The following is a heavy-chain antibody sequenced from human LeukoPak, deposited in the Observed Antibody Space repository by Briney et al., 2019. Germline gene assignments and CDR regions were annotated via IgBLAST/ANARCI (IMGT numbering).Heavy chain of an antibody. D-gene: IGHD3-10*01. CDR1: GVNFGSYS. Sequence: GGSLRLSCAASGVNFGSYSMTWVRQAPGKGLEWVSVISADSATTFYADSVKGRFTISRDNAKNTVFLQMSSLRAEDTALYYCARKSASGNYPLDYSGQGTLVTVSS. J-gene: IGHJ4*02. CDR3: ARKSASGNYPLDY. V-gene: IGHV3-23*01. CDR2: ISADSATT.